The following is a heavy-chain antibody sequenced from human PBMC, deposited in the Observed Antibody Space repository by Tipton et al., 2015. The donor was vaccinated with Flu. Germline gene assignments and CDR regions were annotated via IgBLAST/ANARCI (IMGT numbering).Heavy chain of an antibody. CDR1: GGSISSGSYY. V-gene: IGHV4-61*02. CDR2: IYTSGST. Sequence: TLSLTCTVSGGSISSGSYYWSWIRQPAGKGLEWIGRIYTSGSTNYNPSLQSRVTISVDTSKNRFSPMLRSVTAADTAVYYCARGGYSYGYGKNYYYYGMDVWGQGTTVTVSS. CDR3: ARGGYSYGYGKNYYYYGMDV. D-gene: IGHD5-18*01. J-gene: IGHJ6*02.